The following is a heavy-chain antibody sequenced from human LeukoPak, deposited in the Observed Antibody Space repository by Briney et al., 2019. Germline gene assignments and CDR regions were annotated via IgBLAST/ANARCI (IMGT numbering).Heavy chain of an antibody. D-gene: IGHD6-13*01. CDR1: GYNFPIYW. Sequence: GESLKISCQGSGYNFPIYWIGWVRQMPGQGLEWMGIIYPDDSNTIYGPSFQGQATISADKSINTAYLEWSSLKASDTAIYYCARQGAAGKYYHYYMDVWGKGTTVTVSS. CDR2: IYPDDSNT. V-gene: IGHV5-51*01. J-gene: IGHJ6*03. CDR3: ARQGAAGKYYHYYMDV.